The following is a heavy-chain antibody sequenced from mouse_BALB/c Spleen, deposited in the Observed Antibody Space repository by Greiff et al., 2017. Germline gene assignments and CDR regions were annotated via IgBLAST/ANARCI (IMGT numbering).Heavy chain of an antibody. D-gene: IGHD2-2*01. J-gene: IGHJ4*01. V-gene: IGHV1S56*01. CDR3: ARREGYDYDAMDY. CDR1: GYTFTSYY. Sequence: QVQLQQSGPELVKPGASVRISCKASGYTFTSYYIHWVKQRPGQGLEWIGWIYPGNVNTKYNEKFKGKATLTADKSSSTAYMQLSSLTSEDSAVYFCARREGYDYDAMDYWGQGTSVTVSS. CDR2: IYPGNVNT.